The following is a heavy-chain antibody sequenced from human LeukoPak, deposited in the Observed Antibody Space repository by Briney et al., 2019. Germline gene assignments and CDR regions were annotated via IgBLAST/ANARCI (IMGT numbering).Heavy chain of an antibody. J-gene: IGHJ5*02. CDR3: ARGFSSGSNWFDP. Sequence: ASVKVSCKASGYTVTSYTMSWVRQAPGQGLEWMGWISAYTGNTNYAQNLQGRVTMTTDTSTSTAYMELRSLRFDDTAVYYCARGFSSGSNWFDPWGQGTLVTVSS. CDR2: ISAYTGNT. D-gene: IGHD3-22*01. CDR1: GYTVTSYT. V-gene: IGHV1-18*01.